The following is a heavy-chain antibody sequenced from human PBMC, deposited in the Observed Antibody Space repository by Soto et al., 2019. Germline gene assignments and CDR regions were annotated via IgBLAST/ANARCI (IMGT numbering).Heavy chain of an antibody. D-gene: IGHD4-17*01. J-gene: IGHJ4*02. Sequence: RLSCAASGFTFSSYGMHWVRQAPGKGLEWVAVIWYDGSNKYYADSVKGRFTISRDNSKNTLYLQMNSLRAEDTAVYYCARDSGDYEATLDYWGQGTLVTVSS. CDR2: IWYDGSNK. CDR1: GFTFSSYG. V-gene: IGHV3-33*01. CDR3: ARDSGDYEATLDY.